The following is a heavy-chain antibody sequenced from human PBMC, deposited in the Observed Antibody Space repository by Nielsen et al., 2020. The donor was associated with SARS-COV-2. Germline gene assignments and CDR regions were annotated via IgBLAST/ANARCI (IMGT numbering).Heavy chain of an antibody. D-gene: IGHD6-6*01. CDR2: INHSGST. CDR3: ARGLSIAVVPPFQH. J-gene: IGHJ1*01. Sequence: SQTLSLTCAVYGGSFSGYYWSWIRQPPGKGLEWIGEINHSGSTNYNPSLKSRVTISVDTSKNQFSLKLSSVTAADTAVYYCARGLSIAVVPPFQHWGQGTLVTVSS. CDR1: GGSFSGYY. V-gene: IGHV4-34*01.